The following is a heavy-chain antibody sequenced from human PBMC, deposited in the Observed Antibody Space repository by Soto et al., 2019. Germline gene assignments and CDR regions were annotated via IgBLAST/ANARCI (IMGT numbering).Heavy chain of an antibody. Sequence: GGSLRLSCAASGFTFSDFYMSWIRQAPGKGLEWISYISISGTTIYYADSVKGRFTISRDNAKNSLFLQMNSLRAEDTAVYYCARRRSSYYAFDIWGQGTMVTVSS. D-gene: IGHD2-15*01. CDR2: ISISGTTI. CDR3: ARRRSSYYAFDI. CDR1: GFTFSDFY. J-gene: IGHJ3*02. V-gene: IGHV3-11*01.